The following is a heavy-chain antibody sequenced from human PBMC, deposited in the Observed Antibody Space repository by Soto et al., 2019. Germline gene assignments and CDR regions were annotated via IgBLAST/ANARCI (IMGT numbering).Heavy chain of an antibody. J-gene: IGHJ5*02. CDR3: SRQWDCSSTSCPFDP. Sequence: SETLSLTCTVSGGSISSYYWSWIRQPPGKGLEWIGYIYYSGSTNYNPALKSRVTISVDTSKNQFSLKLSSVTAADTAVYYCSRQWDCSSTSCPFDPWGQGTLVTVSS. CDR1: GGSISSYY. CDR2: IYYSGST. V-gene: IGHV4-59*08. D-gene: IGHD2-2*01.